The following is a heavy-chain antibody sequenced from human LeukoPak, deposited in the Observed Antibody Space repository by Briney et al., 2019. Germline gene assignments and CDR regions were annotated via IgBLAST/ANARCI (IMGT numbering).Heavy chain of an antibody. CDR2: ISGYNVNT. CDR1: GYTFNTYG. CDR3: ARGDTAMVQTSFDY. J-gene: IGHJ4*02. V-gene: IGHV1-18*01. D-gene: IGHD5-18*01. Sequence: ASVKVSCKSSGYTFNTYGITWVRQAPGQGLEWMGWISGYNVNTNYAQKFQGRVTMTSDTSTSTAYMELRSLRSDDTAVYYCARGDTAMVQTSFDYWGQGTLVNVSS.